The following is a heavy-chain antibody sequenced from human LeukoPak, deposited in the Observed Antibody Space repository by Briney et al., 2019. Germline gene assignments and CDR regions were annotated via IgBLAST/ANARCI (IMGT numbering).Heavy chain of an antibody. CDR2: IYYSGST. CDR1: GGSISSYY. Sequence: SETLSLTCTVSGGSISSYYWSWIRQPPGKGLEWIGYIYYSGSTNYNPSLKSRVTISVDTSKNQFSLRLISVTAADTAVYYCARDHVTVTTFDAFDIWGQGTMVTVSS. J-gene: IGHJ3*02. V-gene: IGHV4-59*01. D-gene: IGHD4-17*01. CDR3: ARDHVTVTTFDAFDI.